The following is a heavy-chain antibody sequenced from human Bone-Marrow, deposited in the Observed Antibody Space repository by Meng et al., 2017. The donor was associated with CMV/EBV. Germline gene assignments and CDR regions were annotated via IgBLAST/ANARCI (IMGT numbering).Heavy chain of an antibody. CDR2: INHSGSN. CDR3: ARFVGYSSSSIVRYSTGMDV. V-gene: IGHV4-34*01. D-gene: IGHD6-6*01. J-gene: IGHJ6*02. CDR1: GGSFSGYY. Sequence: GSLRLSCAVYGGSFSGYYWSWIRQPPGKGLEWIGEINHSGSNNYNPSLKSRVTISVDTSKNQFSLKLSSVPTADTAVYYCARFVGYSSSSIVRYSTGMDVWGQGTTVTFSS.